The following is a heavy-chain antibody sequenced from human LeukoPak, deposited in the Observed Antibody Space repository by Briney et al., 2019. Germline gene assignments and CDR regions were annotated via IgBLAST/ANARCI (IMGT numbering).Heavy chain of an antibody. D-gene: IGHD3-10*01. CDR2: TSSDLNVK. CDR1: GFTFSSYA. J-gene: IGHJ4*02. Sequence: GGPLRLSCAASGFTFSSYAMHWVRQAPGKGLEWVAVTSSDLNVKLYADSVKGRFTISRDNSRSTLYLQMNSLRPEDTAIYYCAREGYYGSGSPPSLYFDYWGQGTLVTVSS. V-gene: IGHV3-30-3*01. CDR3: AREGYYGSGSPPSLYFDY.